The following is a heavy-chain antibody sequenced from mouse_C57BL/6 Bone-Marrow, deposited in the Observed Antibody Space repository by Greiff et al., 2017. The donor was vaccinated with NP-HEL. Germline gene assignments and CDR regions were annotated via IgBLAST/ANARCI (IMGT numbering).Heavy chain of an antibody. CDR1: GFSLTSYG. V-gene: IGHV2-2*01. D-gene: IGHD2-3*01. CDR2: IWSGGST. CDR3: ARKGRWLLEDLYAMDY. J-gene: IGHJ4*01. Sequence: QVQLQQSGPGLVQPSQSLSITCTVSGFSLTSYGVHWVRQSPGKGLEWLGVIWSGGSTDYNAAFISRLSISKDNSKSQVFFKMNSLQADDTAIYYCARKGRWLLEDLYAMDYWGQGTSVTVSS.